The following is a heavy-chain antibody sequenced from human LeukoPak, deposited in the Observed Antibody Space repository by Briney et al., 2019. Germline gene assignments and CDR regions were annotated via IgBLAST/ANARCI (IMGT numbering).Heavy chain of an antibody. CDR1: GFTFSDYY. J-gene: IGHJ6*02. V-gene: IGHV3-11*01. Sequence: GGSLRLSCAASGFTFSDYYMSWIRQAPGKGLQWVSYISSSSSTIYYIDSVKGRFTISRDNAKNSLYLQMNSLRAEDTAVYYCAREKSGSYGMDVWGQGTTVTVSS. CDR3: AREKSGSYGMDV. CDR2: ISSSSSTI.